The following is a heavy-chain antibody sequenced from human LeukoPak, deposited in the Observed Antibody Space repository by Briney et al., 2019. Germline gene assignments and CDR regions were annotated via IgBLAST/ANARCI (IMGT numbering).Heavy chain of an antibody. V-gene: IGHV3-30*03. CDR1: GFTFSSYG. J-gene: IGHJ4*02. CDR3: ARDKGYYFDY. Sequence: PGGSLRLSCAASGFTFSSYGMHWVRQAPGKGLEWVAVISYDGSNKYYADSVKGRFTISRDNAKNSLYLQMNGLRAEDTAVCYCARDKGYYFDYWGQGTLVTVSS. CDR2: ISYDGSNK.